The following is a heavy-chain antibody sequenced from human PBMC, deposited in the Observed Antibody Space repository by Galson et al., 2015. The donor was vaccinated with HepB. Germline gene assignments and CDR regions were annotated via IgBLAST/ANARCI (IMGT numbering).Heavy chain of an antibody. Sequence: SLRLSCAASGFTFSSYWMSWARQAPGKGLEWVANIKQDGSEKYYVDSVKGRFTISRDNAKNSLFLQMNSLRAEDTAVYYCAREVGFGSGWYNYWGQGTLVTVSS. CDR1: GFTFSSYW. CDR2: IKQDGSEK. D-gene: IGHD6-19*01. V-gene: IGHV3-7*03. J-gene: IGHJ4*02. CDR3: AREVGFGSGWYNY.